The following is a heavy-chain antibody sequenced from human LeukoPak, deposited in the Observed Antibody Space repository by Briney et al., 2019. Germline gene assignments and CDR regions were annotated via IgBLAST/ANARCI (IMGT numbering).Heavy chain of an antibody. CDR2: ISGSGGST. D-gene: IGHD6-19*01. CDR3: AKSEQRGWRRNWFDP. J-gene: IGHJ5*02. V-gene: IGHV3-23*01. CDR1: GFTFSSYA. Sequence: GGSLRLSCAASGFTFSSYAMSWVRQAPGKGLEWVSAISGSGGSTYYADSVKGRFTISRDNSKNTLYLQMNSLRAEDTAVYYCAKSEQRGWRRNWFDPWGQGTLVTVSS.